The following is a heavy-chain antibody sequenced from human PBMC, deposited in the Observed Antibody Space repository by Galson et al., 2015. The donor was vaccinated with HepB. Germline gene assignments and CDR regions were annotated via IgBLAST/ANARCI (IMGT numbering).Heavy chain of an antibody. CDR3: ARHKRATVIAFDI. D-gene: IGHD4-17*01. CDR2: IGGSGITT. J-gene: IGHJ3*02. CDR1: GFIFSSSA. V-gene: IGHV3-23*01. Sequence: SLRLSCAASGFIFSSSAMSWVRQAPGKGLEWVSGIGGSGITTYYADSVTGRFTISRDNSKNTLYLQMNSLRAEDTAVYYCARHKRATVIAFDIWGQGTMATVSS.